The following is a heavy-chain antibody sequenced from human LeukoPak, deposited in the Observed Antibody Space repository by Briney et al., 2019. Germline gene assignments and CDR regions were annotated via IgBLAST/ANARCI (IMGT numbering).Heavy chain of an antibody. CDR3: ASCTTFTYYYYYMDV. V-gene: IGHV1-18*01. J-gene: IGHJ6*03. CDR1: GYTFTSYG. Sequence: GASVKVSCKASGYTFTSYGISWVRQAPGQGLEWMGWISAYNGNTNYAQKLQGRVTMTTDTSTSTAYMELRSLRSDDTAVYYCASCTTFTYYYYYMDVWGKGITVTVSS. D-gene: IGHD1-1*01. CDR2: ISAYNGNT.